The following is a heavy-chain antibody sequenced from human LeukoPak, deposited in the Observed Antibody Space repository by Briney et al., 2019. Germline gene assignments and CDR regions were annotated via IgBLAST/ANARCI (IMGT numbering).Heavy chain of an antibody. J-gene: IGHJ4*02. CDR2: ISGTSSYI. Sequence: GSLRLSCAASGFTFSNYDVNWVRQAPGKGLEWVSSISGTSSYIYYADSVKGRFSISRDNAKNSLYLQMNSLTAEDTAPYYCARGYTTGGLDYWGQGTLVTVSS. V-gene: IGHV3-21*01. CDR1: GFTFSNYD. CDR3: ARGYTTGGLDY. D-gene: IGHD6-19*01.